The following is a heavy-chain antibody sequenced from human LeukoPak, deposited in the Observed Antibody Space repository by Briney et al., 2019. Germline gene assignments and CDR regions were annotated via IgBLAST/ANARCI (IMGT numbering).Heavy chain of an antibody. D-gene: IGHD2-8*01. J-gene: IGHJ4*02. Sequence: PGGSLKLSCAASGFTFSGSAMHWVRQASGKGLEWVGRIRSKANSYATAYAASVKGRFTISRDDSKNTAYLQMNSLKTEDTAVYYCAKEADCTNGVCWREYYFDYWGQGTLVTVSS. CDR2: IRSKANSYAT. CDR1: GFTFSGSA. CDR3: AKEADCTNGVCWREYYFDY. V-gene: IGHV3-73*01.